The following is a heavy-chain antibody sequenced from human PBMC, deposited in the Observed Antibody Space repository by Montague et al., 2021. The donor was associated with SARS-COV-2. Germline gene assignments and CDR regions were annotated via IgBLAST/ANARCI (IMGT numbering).Heavy chain of an antibody. D-gene: IGHD2-2*01. CDR2: INHSGST. V-gene: IGHV4-34*01. CDR3: ASGRQRVVPGVLRVVPYYYYYGMDV. CDR1: GGSFSGYY. Sequence: SETLSLTCAVSGGSFSGYYWSWIRQPPGKGLEWIGEINHSGSTKYNPSLKSRVTISVDTSKNHFSLKLSSVTAADTAVYYCASGRQRVVPGVLRVVPYYYYYGMDVWGKGTTVTVSS. J-gene: IGHJ6*04.